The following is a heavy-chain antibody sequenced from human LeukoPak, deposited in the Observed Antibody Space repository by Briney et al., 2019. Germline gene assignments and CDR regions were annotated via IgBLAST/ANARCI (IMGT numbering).Heavy chain of an antibody. Sequence: GRSLRLSCAASGLRFSRYWMSWVRQAPGKGPEWVANIQQDGGEMYYVDSVKGRFIISRDNAENSVFLQMNLLRVEDTAVYYCAAHDMLTGYPYFDSWGQGTLVTVSS. J-gene: IGHJ4*02. CDR1: GLRFSRYW. D-gene: IGHD3-9*01. CDR2: IQQDGGEM. CDR3: AAHDMLTGYPYFDS. V-gene: IGHV3-7*01.